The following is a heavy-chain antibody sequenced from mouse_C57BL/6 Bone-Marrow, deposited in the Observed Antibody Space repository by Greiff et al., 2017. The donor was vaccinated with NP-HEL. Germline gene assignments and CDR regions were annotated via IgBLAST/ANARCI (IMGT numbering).Heavy chain of an antibody. V-gene: IGHV1-76*01. CDR3: ARGETYYYGYYWDY. Sequence: VQVVESGAELVRPGASVKLSCKASGYTFTDYYINWVKQRPGQGLEWIARIYPGSGNTYYNEKFKGKVTLTAEKSSSTAYMQLSSLTSEYSAINFCARGETYYYGYYWDYWGQGTTLTVSS. CDR1: GYTFTDYY. J-gene: IGHJ2*01. D-gene: IGHD1-1*01. CDR2: IYPGSGNT.